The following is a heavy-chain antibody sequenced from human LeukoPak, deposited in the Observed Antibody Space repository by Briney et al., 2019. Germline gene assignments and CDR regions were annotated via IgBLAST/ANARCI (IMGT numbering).Heavy chain of an antibody. Sequence: ASVKVSCKASGYSFNSYEINWVRQAPGQGLEWMGWMKPNSGNTEYAQKFQGRVTMTRNTSINTAYMELSSLRSEDTAVYYCARPGAAAGFARWGQGALVIVSS. V-gene: IGHV1-8*01. J-gene: IGHJ4*02. CDR1: GYSFNSYE. D-gene: IGHD6-13*01. CDR2: MKPNSGNT. CDR3: ARPGAAAGFAR.